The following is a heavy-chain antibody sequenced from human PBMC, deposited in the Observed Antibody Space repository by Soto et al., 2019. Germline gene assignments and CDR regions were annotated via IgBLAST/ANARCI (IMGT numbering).Heavy chain of an antibody. D-gene: IGHD2-15*01. CDR2: IYHSGST. Sequence: QLQLQESGSGLVKPSQTLSLTCAVSGGSISSGGYSWSWIRQPPGKGLEWIGYIYHSGSTYYNPYLKSRVTISVDRSKNQFSLKLSSVTAADTAVYYCARLSRYCSGGSCYVPLDYWGQGTLVTVSS. J-gene: IGHJ4*02. CDR1: GGSISSGGYS. V-gene: IGHV4-30-2*01. CDR3: ARLSRYCSGGSCYVPLDY.